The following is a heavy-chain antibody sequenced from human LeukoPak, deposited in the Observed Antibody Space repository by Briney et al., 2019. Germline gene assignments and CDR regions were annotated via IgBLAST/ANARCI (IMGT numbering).Heavy chain of an antibody. CDR3: AREAYYDCSGSLDY. J-gene: IGHJ4*02. V-gene: IGHV3-23*01. CDR1: GFIFSTYA. D-gene: IGHD3-22*01. Sequence: GGSLRLSCAASGFIFSTYAMSWVRQAPGKGLEWVSCINGRGISTYYADSVKGRFTISRDNSKNTLYLQMSSLRADDTAIYYCAREAYYDCSGSLDYWGQGTLVTVAS. CDR2: INGRGIST.